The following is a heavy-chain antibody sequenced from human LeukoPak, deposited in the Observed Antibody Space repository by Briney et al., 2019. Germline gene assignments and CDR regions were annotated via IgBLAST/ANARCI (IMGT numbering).Heavy chain of an antibody. D-gene: IGHD5-18*01. J-gene: IGHJ3*02. CDR3: ARVYSEDTAMVWGAFDI. Sequence: GGSLRLSCAASGFTVSSNYMSWVRQAPGMGLEWVSVIYSGGSTYYADSVKGRFTISRDNSKNTLYLQMNSLRAEDTAVYYCARVYSEDTAMVWGAFDIWGQGTMVTVSS. CDR1: GFTVSSNY. CDR2: IYSGGST. V-gene: IGHV3-66*01.